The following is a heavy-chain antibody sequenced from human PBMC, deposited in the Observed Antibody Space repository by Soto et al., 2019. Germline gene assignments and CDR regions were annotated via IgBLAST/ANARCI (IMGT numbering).Heavy chain of an antibody. CDR1: GGSISSSSYY. CDR2: IYYSGST. V-gene: IGHV4-39*01. D-gene: IGHD2-15*01. J-gene: IGHJ5*02. CDR3: ARLGYCSGGSCYWFDP. Sequence: SETLSLTCTVSGGSISSSSYYWGWIRQPPGKGLEWIGSIYYSGSTYYNPSLKSRVTISVDTSKNQFSLKLSSVTAADTAVYYCARLGYCSGGSCYWFDPWGQGTLVTVSS.